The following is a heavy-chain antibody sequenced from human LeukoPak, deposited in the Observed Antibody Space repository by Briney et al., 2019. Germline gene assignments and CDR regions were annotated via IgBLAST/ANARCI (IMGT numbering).Heavy chain of an antibody. D-gene: IGHD6-6*01. CDR3: ARGGGQSSSSSGY. CDR2: ISPSGDST. CDR1: GYTFTIYY. V-gene: IGHV1-46*01. J-gene: IGHJ4*02. Sequence: ASVTVSCTSSGYTFTIYYMHWVRQAPGQGLEWMGIISPSGDSTTYAQKFQGRVTMTRDTSTSTVYMELSSLRSEDTAVYYCARGGGQSSSSSGYWGQGTPVTVSS.